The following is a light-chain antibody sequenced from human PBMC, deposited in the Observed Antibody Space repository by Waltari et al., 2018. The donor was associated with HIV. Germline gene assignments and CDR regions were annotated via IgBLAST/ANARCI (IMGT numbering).Light chain of an antibody. CDR2: GNI. CDR1: SSNIGPGDA. Sequence: SVLPQPPSVSGAPGQRVTISCTRSSSNIGPGDAVNWYQQPQATAPRLLMYGNINRASCGPSRFSGAKLCPSASLAITALQADEEAAYYCQTYDTGSSGPVFGGGTKLTVL. CDR3: QTYDTGSSGPV. J-gene: IGLJ2*01. V-gene: IGLV1-40*01.